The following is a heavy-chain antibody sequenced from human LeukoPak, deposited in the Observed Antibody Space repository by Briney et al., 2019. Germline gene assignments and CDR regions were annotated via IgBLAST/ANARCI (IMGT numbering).Heavy chain of an antibody. J-gene: IGHJ6*03. CDR2: INANSGGT. D-gene: IGHD3-3*01. CDR1: GYTFTDYY. Sequence: ASVKVSCKASGYTFTDYYIQWVRQAPGQGLEWMGWINANSGGTNYAQSFQGRVTMTRDTSISTAYMELSRLKSDDTAVYYCARARYETRIWPKSRYDYYHYMDVWGKGTTVTVSS. CDR3: ARARYETRIWPKSRYDYYHYMDV. V-gene: IGHV1-2*02.